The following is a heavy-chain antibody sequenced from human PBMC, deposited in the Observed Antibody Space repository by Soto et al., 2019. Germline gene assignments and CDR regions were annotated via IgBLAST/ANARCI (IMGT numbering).Heavy chain of an antibody. J-gene: IGHJ4*02. D-gene: IGHD2-15*01. V-gene: IGHV3-23*01. CDR3: AKDRGWPAATIRGWDY. CDR1: GFTFSSYA. CDR2: IGGSGSST. Sequence: EVQLLESGGGLVQPGGSLRLSCAASGFTFSSYAMSWVRQAPGKGLEWVSGIGGSGSSTYYADSVKGRFTISRDNSKNTLYVQMNSLRAEATAVYYCAKDRGWPAATIRGWDYWGQGTLVTVSS.